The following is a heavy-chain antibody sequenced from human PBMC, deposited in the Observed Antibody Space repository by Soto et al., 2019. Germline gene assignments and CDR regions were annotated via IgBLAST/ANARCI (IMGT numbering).Heavy chain of an antibody. CDR1: GYSFTSYW. V-gene: IGHV5-10-1*01. J-gene: IGHJ6*02. CDR3: ARLGIAARLPPHARYGMDV. D-gene: IGHD6-6*01. CDR2: IDPSDSYT. Sequence: PGESLKISCKGSGYSFTSYWISWVRQMPGTGLEWMGRIDPSDSYTNYSPSFQGHVTISADKSISTAYLQWSSLKASDTAMYYCARLGIAARLPPHARYGMDVWGQGTTVTVSS.